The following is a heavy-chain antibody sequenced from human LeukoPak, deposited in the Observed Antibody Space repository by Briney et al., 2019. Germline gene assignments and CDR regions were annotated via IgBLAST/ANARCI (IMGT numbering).Heavy chain of an antibody. J-gene: IGHJ3*02. V-gene: IGHV3-33*01. CDR2: IWNDGSNK. CDR3: AGDPPYSGYAFHI. D-gene: IGHD1-26*01. Sequence: GGSLRLSCAAPGFTFSDYGMHWVRQAPGKGLEWVTFIWNDGSNKYYADSVKGRFTISRDNSKNTLYLEMDSLRAEDTAVYYCAGDPPYSGYAFHIWGQGTMVTVSS. CDR1: GFTFSDYG.